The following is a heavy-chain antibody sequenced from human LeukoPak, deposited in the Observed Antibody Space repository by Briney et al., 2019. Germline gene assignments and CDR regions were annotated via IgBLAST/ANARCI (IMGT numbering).Heavy chain of an antibody. V-gene: IGHV3-23*01. CDR2: ISGSGGTT. D-gene: IGHD6-13*01. J-gene: IGHJ4*02. Sequence: GGSLRLSCAVSGFTFRSYGMSWVRQAPGKGLEWVSAISGSGGTTYYADSVKGRFTISRDNSKNTLYLQMNSLRADDTAVYSCAKRRTAGTEYYFDHWGQGTLVTVSS. CDR1: GFTFRSYG. CDR3: AKRRTAGTEYYFDH.